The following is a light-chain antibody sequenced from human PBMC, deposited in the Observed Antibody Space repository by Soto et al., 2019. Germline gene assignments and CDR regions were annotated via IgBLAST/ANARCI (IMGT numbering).Light chain of an antibody. Sequence: QSALTQPASVSGSPGQSITISCTGTGDDVGGYNFVSWYQHHPGKAPKLMIYEVSNRPSGVSNRFSGSKSGYTASLTISGLHAEDEAVYYCSSYTVRSTLVFGTGTKLTVL. J-gene: IGLJ1*01. CDR3: SSYTVRSTLV. CDR1: GDDVGGYNF. CDR2: EVS. V-gene: IGLV2-14*01.